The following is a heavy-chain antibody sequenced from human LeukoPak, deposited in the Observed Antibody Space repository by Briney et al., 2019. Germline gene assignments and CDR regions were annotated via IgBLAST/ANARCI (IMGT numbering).Heavy chain of an antibody. CDR3: ASSGWYQYYFDY. D-gene: IGHD6-19*01. Sequence: SETLSLTCAVYGGSFSGYYWSWIRQPPGKGLGYIGYISYSGSTNYNPSLKSRVTISVDTSKNQFSLKLSSVTAADTAVYYCASSGWYQYYFDYWGQGTLVTVSS. CDR2: ISYSGST. V-gene: IGHV4-34*11. J-gene: IGHJ4*02. CDR1: GGSFSGYY.